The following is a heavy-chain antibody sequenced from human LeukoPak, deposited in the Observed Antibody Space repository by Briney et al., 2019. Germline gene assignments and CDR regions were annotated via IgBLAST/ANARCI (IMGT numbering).Heavy chain of an antibody. CDR3: ARGSSSWYV. D-gene: IGHD6-13*01. CDR1: GYTFTAYH. V-gene: IGHV1-2*02. Sequence: ASVKVSCKTSGYTFTAYHIHWVRQAPGHGLEWLGWINPNSGGTNFAQNFQGRVTMTRDTSISTAYMELSRLRSDDTAMYYCARGSSSWYVWGQGTLVTVSS. CDR2: INPNSGGT. J-gene: IGHJ4*02.